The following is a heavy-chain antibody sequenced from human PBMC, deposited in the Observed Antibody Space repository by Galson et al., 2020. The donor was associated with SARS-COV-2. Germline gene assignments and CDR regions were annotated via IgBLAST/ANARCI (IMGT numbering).Heavy chain of an antibody. CDR2: ISGSGGST. V-gene: IGHV3-23*01. CDR3: AKELRITIFGVVITNAFDI. CDR1: GFTFSSYA. D-gene: IGHD3-3*01. Sequence: GSLRLSCAASGFTFSSYAMSWVRQAPGKGLEWVSAISGSGGSTYYADSVKGRFTISRDNSKNTLYLQMNSLRAEDTAVYYCAKELRITIFGVVITNAFDIWGQGTMVTVSS. J-gene: IGHJ3*02.